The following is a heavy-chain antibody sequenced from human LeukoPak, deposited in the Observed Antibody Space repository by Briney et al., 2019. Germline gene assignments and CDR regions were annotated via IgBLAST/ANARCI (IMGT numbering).Heavy chain of an antibody. CDR2: IKQDGSEY. CDR1: GFTFSNYY. J-gene: IGHJ6*03. CDR3: AREGPVGTPYYYYYYMDV. Sequence: GGSLRLSCAASGFTFSNYYMSWVRQAPGKGLEWVANIKQDGSEYSYVDSVKGRFRISRDNAKKTLYLQMNSLRAEDTAVYYCAREGPVGTPYYYYYYMDVWGKGTTVTISS. D-gene: IGHD2-15*01. V-gene: IGHV3-7*01.